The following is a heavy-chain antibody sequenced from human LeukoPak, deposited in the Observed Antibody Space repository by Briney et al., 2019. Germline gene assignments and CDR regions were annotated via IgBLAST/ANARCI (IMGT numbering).Heavy chain of an antibody. CDR3: ARSGQLDPLDY. CDR1: GYTFTGYY. V-gene: IGHV1-2*02. D-gene: IGHD6-6*01. CDR2: VNPNSGGT. Sequence: SVKVSCKASGYTFTGYYMHWVRQAPGQGLERMGWVNPNSGGTNYAQKFQGRVTMTRDTSISTAYMELSRLRSDDTAVYYCARSGQLDPLDYWGQGTLVAVSS. J-gene: IGHJ4*02.